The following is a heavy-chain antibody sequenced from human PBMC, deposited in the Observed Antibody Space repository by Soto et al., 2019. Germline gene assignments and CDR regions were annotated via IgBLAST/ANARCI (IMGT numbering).Heavy chain of an antibody. CDR2: IYYSGST. V-gene: IGHV4-59*12. J-gene: IGHJ4*02. CDR3: ARALDCSGGSCYDIDY. CDR1: GGSISSYY. D-gene: IGHD2-15*01. Sequence: PSETLSLTCTVSGGSISSYYWSWIRQPPGKGLEWIGYIYYSGSTNYNPSLKSRVTISVDTSKNQFSLKLSSVTAADTAVYYCARALDCSGGSCYDIDYWGQGTLVTVSS.